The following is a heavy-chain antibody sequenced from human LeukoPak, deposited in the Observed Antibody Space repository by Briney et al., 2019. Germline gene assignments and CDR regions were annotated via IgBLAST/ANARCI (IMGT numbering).Heavy chain of an antibody. Sequence: PSETLSLTCAVYGGSFSGYYWGWIRQPPGKWLEWIGEINHSGSTNYNPSLKSGVTLSVETSQNQSSLKLSSGTAADTAVYYCARPVAYCGGDGYFDYWGQGTLVTVSS. D-gene: IGHD2-21*02. CDR1: GGSFSGYY. J-gene: IGHJ4*02. CDR2: INHSGST. V-gene: IGHV4-34*01. CDR3: ARPVAYCGGDGYFDY.